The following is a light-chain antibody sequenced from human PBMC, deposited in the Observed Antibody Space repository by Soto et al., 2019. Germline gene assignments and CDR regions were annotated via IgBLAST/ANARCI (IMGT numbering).Light chain of an antibody. V-gene: IGKV1-5*03. CDR3: QQYNSYWT. CDR1: QSVSGW. J-gene: IGKJ1*01. Sequence: DIQMTQSPSTLSASVGDRVTITCRASQSVSGWLAWFQQKPGRAPKLLIYKASSLESGVPSRFSGSGFGTEFTLTINSLQPDDFATYYCQQYNSYWTFGQGTKVVMK. CDR2: KAS.